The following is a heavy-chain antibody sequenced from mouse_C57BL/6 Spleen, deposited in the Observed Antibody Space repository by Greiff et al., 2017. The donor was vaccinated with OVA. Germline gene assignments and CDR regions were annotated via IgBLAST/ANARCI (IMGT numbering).Heavy chain of an antibody. V-gene: IGHV1-61*01. CDR1: GYTFTSYW. CDR2: IYPSDSET. D-gene: IGHD1-1*01. J-gene: IGHJ4*01. CDR3: AREDYYGSSYGAMDY. Sequence: VQLQQPGAELVRPGSSVKLSCKASGYTFTSYWMDWVKQRPGQGLEWIGNIYPSDSETHYNQKFKDKATLTVDKSSSTAYMQLSSLTSEDSAAYDCAREDYYGSSYGAMDYWGQGTSVTVSS.